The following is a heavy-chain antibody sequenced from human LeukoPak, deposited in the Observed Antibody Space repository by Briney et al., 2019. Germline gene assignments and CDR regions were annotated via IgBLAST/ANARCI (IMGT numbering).Heavy chain of an antibody. D-gene: IGHD4-17*01. Sequence: SETLSLTCTVSGGSISSYYWSWIRQPPGKGLEWIGYIYYSGSTNYNPSLKSRVTISVDTSKNQFSLKLSSVTAADTAVYYCARDYGDLSYWGQGTLVTVSS. V-gene: IGHV4-59*08. CDR1: GGSISSYY. CDR3: ARDYGDLSY. J-gene: IGHJ4*02. CDR2: IYYSGST.